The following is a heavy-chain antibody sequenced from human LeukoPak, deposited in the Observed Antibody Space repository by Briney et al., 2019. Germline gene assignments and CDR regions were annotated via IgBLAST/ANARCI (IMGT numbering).Heavy chain of an antibody. Sequence: GGSLRLSCEASGFRFSDYYMTWIRQTPGRGLEWVSYISNGGDSTSYADSLEGRFTISRDNSKNTLYLQMNSLRAEDTAVYYCARVYFGELSPLDYWGQGTLVTVSS. CDR2: ISNGGDST. V-gene: IGHV3-11*06. CDR3: ARVYFGELSPLDY. CDR1: GFRFSDYY. D-gene: IGHD3-10*01. J-gene: IGHJ4*02.